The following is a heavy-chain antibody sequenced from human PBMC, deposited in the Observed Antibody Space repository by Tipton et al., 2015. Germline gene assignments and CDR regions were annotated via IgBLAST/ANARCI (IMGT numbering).Heavy chain of an antibody. CDR3: AKTSLFMVWGGNSEYHYGMAV. V-gene: IGHV3-23*01. CDR1: GFTFSDYA. CDR2: ISSSNSGEKT. D-gene: IGHD3-10*01. J-gene: IGHJ6*02. Sequence: GSLRLSCVASGFTFSDYAMTWVRQAPGKGLEWVSSISSSNSGEKTYYTDSVKGRFTISRDNSKLYLQMNSLRADDTAVYYCAKTSLFMVWGGNSEYHYGMAVWGQGTPVTV.